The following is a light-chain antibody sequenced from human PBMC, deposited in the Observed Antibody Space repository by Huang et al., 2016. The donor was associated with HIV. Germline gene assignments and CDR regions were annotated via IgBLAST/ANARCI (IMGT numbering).Light chain of an antibody. V-gene: IGKV3-11*01. Sequence: EIELTQSPATLSLSPGDRATLSCRASQSIGTYLAWYQQKPGQPPRLLIYDTSNRATGIPARFSGSGSGTDFTLTISGLEPEDFAFYYCQQRGDWSLTFGGGTQVEIK. CDR1: QSIGTY. J-gene: IGKJ4*01. CDR3: QQRGDWSLT. CDR2: DTS.